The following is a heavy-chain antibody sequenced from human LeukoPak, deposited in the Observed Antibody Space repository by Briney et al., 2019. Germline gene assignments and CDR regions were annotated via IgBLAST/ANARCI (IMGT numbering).Heavy chain of an antibody. CDR2: IKQDGSEK. V-gene: IGHV3-7*01. Sequence: GGSLRLSCAASGFTFSSYWMSWVRQAPGKGLEWVANIKQDGSEKYYVDSVKGRFTISRDNAKNSLYLQMNSLRAEDTAVYYCARESFRGSYRECDYWGQGTLVTVSS. CDR3: ARESFRGSYRECDY. CDR1: GFTFSSYW. J-gene: IGHJ4*02. D-gene: IGHD3-16*02.